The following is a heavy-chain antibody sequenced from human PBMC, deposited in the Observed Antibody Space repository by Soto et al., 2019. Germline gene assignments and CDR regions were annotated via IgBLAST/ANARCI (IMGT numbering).Heavy chain of an antibody. V-gene: IGHV4-31*03. CDR1: GGSISSGGYY. CDR3: ARDCQAADYYAMDV. J-gene: IGHJ6*02. Sequence: PSETLSLTCTVSGGSISSGGYYWSWIRQHPGKGLEWIGYIYYSGSTYYNPSLKSRVTISVDTSKNQFSLKLSSVTAADTAVYYCARDCQAADYYAMDVWGQGTTVTVSS. CDR2: IYYSGST.